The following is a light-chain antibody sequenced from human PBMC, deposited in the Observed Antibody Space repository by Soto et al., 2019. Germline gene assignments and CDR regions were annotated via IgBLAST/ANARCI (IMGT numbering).Light chain of an antibody. CDR1: HSVNNN. CDR2: GAS. J-gene: IGKJ5*01. CDR3: QQYGISPRT. V-gene: IGKV3-20*01. Sequence: VRTQSPATLSVSPGETATLSFRAEHSVNNNLAWYQQKPGQAPKLLIYGASSRATGIPDRFSVSGSGTDFTLTISRLEPEDFAVYYCQQYGISPRTFGQRGRPEIK.